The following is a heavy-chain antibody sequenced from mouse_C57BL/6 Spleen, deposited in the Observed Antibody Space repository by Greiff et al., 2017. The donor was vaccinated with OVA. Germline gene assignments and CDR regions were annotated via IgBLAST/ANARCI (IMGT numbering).Heavy chain of an antibody. V-gene: IGHV1-52*01. CDR1: GYTFTSYW. CDR2: IDPSDSET. CDR3: AREGYDYDVSWYFDV. D-gene: IGHD2-4*01. J-gene: IGHJ1*03. Sequence: VQLQQPGAELVRPGSSVKLSCKASGYTFTSYWMHWVKQRPIQGLEWIGNIDPSDSETHYNQKFKDKATLTVDKSSSTAYMQLSSLTSEDSAVYYCAREGYDYDVSWYFDVWGTGTTVTVSS.